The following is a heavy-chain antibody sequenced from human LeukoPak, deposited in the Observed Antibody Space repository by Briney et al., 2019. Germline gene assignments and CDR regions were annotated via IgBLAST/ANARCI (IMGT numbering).Heavy chain of an antibody. CDR2: MNPNSGNT. Sequence: ASVKVSCKASGYTFTSYDINWVRQATGQGLEWMGWMNPNSGNTGYAQKFQGRVTKTRNTSISTAYMELSSLRSEDTAVYYCARGRGYCSGGSCSKWDWFDPWGQGTLVTVSS. CDR3: ARGRGYCSGGSCSKWDWFDP. J-gene: IGHJ5*02. CDR1: GYTFTSYD. V-gene: IGHV1-8*01. D-gene: IGHD2-15*01.